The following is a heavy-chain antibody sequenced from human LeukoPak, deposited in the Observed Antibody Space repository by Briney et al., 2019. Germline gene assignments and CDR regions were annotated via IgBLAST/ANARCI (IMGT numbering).Heavy chain of an antibody. V-gene: IGHV3-7*01. CDR1: GFTFSRYW. CDR3: AREWHATFDY. D-gene: IGHD1-26*01. CDR2: IKQDGSEK. Sequence: GGSLRLSCAASGFTFSRYWMSWVRQAPGKGLEWVANIKQDGSEKYYVDSVKGRFTISRDNAKNSLYLQMNSLRAEDTAVYYCAREWHATFDYWGQGILVTVSS. J-gene: IGHJ4*02.